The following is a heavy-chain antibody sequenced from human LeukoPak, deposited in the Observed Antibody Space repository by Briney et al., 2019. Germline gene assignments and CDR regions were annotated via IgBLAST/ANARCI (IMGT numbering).Heavy chain of an antibody. CDR2: ITGSGVST. V-gene: IGHV3-23*01. D-gene: IGHD2-15*01. Sequence: GGSLRLSCAASGFTFSSYAMTWVRQAPGKGLEWVSAITGSGVSTYYADSVKGRFTISRDNSKNTLHLQMNTLRAEDTAIYYCAKGWYPDYWGQGTPVTVSS. J-gene: IGHJ4*02. CDR1: GFTFSSYA. CDR3: AKGWYPDY.